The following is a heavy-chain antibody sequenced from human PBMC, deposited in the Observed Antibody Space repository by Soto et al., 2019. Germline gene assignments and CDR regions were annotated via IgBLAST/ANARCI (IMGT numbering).Heavy chain of an antibody. J-gene: IGHJ6*02. D-gene: IGHD2-15*01. CDR3: ARDAADINYYYYGMDV. CDR2: IYYSGST. CDR1: GGSVSSGSYY. V-gene: IGHV4-61*01. Sequence: SETLSLTCTVSGGSVSSGSYYWSWIRQPPGKGLEWIGYIYYSGSTNYNPSLKSRVTISVDTSKNQFSLKLSSVTAADTAVYYCARDAADINYYYYGMDVWGQGTTVTVYS.